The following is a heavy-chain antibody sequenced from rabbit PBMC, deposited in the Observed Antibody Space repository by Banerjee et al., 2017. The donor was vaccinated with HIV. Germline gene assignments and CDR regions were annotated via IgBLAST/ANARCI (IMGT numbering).Heavy chain of an antibody. CDR2: INTSSGNT. J-gene: IGHJ4*01. CDR3: ARDAGGDGWNFNL. V-gene: IGHV1S40*01. Sequence: CWVRQAPGKGLEWIACINTSSGNTVYASWAKGRFTISKTSSTTVTLQMTSLTAADTATYFCARDAGGDGWNFNLWGQGTLVTV. D-gene: IGHD2-1*01.